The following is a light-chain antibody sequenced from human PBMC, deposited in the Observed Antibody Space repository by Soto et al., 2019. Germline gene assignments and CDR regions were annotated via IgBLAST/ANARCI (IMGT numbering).Light chain of an antibody. J-gene: IGKJ4*01. CDR2: DAS. Sequence: DIQMTQSPSTLSASIGDRVPITCRARQSITTFLAWYQQKPGKAPQILIYDASKLEPGVPSRLSGGGSGTEFTLTISNLQPDDFATYYCQQYSSYPLTLGGGTKVDIK. V-gene: IGKV1-5*01. CDR1: QSITTF. CDR3: QQYSSYPLT.